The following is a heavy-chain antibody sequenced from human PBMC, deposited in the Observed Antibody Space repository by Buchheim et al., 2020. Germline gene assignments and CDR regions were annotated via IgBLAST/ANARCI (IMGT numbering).Heavy chain of an antibody. CDR2: ISSSGSTI. D-gene: IGHD1-7*01. V-gene: IGHV3-48*03. Sequence: EVQLVESGGGLVQPGGSLRLACAASGFTFSSYEMNWVRQAPGKGLEWVSYISSSGSTIYYVVSVKGRFTIYRDNAKNSLYLQMNSLRAEDTAVYYCAREGITGTTYGMYVWGQGT. J-gene: IGHJ6*02. CDR3: AREGITGTTYGMYV. CDR1: GFTFSSYE.